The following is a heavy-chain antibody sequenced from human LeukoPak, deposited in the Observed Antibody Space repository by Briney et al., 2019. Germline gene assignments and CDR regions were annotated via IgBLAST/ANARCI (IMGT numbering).Heavy chain of an antibody. D-gene: IGHD2-2*02. CDR3: ASTGYCRSTSCYMNFQH. V-gene: IGHV5-51*01. J-gene: IGHJ1*01. CDR1: GYSFTSYW. CDR2: IYPGESDT. Sequence: GESLKISRKGSGYSFTSYWIGWVRPMPGKGLEWMGPIYPGESDTRYSPSFQGQVTISADKSISTAYLQWSSLKASDTAMYYCASTGYCRSTSCYMNFQHWGQGTLVTVSS.